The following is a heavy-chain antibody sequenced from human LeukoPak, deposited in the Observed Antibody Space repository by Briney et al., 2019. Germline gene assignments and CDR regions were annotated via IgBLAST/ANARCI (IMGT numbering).Heavy chain of an antibody. CDR3: ARLGCSSASCYPGN. J-gene: IGHJ4*02. Sequence: SETLSLTCAVYGGSFSGYYWSWIRQPPGKGLEWIGEINHSGSTNYNPSLKSRVTISVDTSKNQFSLKLNSVTAADTAVYYCARLGCSSASCYPGNWGQGTLVTVSS. CDR1: GGSFSGYY. CDR2: INHSGST. V-gene: IGHV4-34*01. D-gene: IGHD2-2*01.